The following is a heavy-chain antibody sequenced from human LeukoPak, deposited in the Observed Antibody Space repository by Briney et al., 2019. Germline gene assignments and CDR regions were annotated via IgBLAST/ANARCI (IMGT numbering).Heavy chain of an antibody. CDR3: ASQQSGHDFWSGYYTPYYYHAMDV. CDR2: IYTSGST. V-gene: IGHV4-61*02. D-gene: IGHD3-3*01. CDR1: GGSISSGSFY. J-gene: IGHJ6*02. Sequence: SETLSLTCTVSGGSISSGSFYWNWIRQPAGRGLEWIGRIYTSGSTSYNPSFKSRVTISLDTSKNQLSLKLTSVTAADTAVYYCASQQSGHDFWSGYYTPYYYHAMDVWGQGTTVTVSS.